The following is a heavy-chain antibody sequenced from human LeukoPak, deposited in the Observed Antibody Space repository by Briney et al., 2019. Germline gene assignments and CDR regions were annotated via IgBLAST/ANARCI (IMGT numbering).Heavy chain of an antibody. CDR2: INTDGSST. V-gene: IGHV3-74*01. D-gene: IGHD3-10*01. Sequence: GGSLRLSCAASGFTFSSYWMHWVRQAPGKGLVWVSRINTDGSSTSYADSVKGRFTISRDNAKNSLYLQMNSLRAEDTAVYYCAREYGSGSYYLSPPDYWGQGTLVTVSS. J-gene: IGHJ4*02. CDR1: GFTFSSYW. CDR3: AREYGSGSYYLSPPDY.